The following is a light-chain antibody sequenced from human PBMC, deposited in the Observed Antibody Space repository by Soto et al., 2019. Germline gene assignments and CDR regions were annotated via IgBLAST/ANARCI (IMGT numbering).Light chain of an antibody. CDR3: QQLNSYPPT. J-gene: IGKJ1*01. CDR2: AAF. CDR1: QGISSD. Sequence: IQLTQSPSSLSASVGDRLTITCRASQGISSDLAWYQQKPGKAPKLLIYAAFTLQSGVPSRLSGSGSATGFTLTISSLQPEDFATYYCQQLNSYPPTFGQGTKVEIK. V-gene: IGKV1-9*01.